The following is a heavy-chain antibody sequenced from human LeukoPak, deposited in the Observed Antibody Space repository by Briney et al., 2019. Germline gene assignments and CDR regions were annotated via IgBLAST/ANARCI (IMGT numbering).Heavy chain of an antibody. CDR3: ARVRGYSYGYSGRRSGAGYYYMDV. V-gene: IGHV4-59*01. J-gene: IGHJ6*03. Sequence: SETLSLTCTVSGGSISSYYWSWIRQPPGKGLEWIGYIYYSGSTNYNPSLKSRVTISVDTSKNQFSLKLSSVTAADTAVYYCARVRGYSYGYSGRRSGAGYYYMDVWGKGTTVTVSS. CDR2: IYYSGST. CDR1: GGSISSYY. D-gene: IGHD5-18*01.